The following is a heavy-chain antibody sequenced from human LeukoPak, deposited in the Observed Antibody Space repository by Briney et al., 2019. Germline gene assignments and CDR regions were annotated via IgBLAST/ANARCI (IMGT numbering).Heavy chain of an antibody. J-gene: IGHJ5*02. Sequence: SETLSLTCAVYGGSFSGYYWSWIRQPPGKGLEWIGEINHSGSTNYNPSLKSRVTISVDASKNQFSLKLSSVTAADTAVYYCARIVVTRGSIAVVKRFDPWGQGTLVTVSS. V-gene: IGHV4-34*01. CDR3: ARIVVTRGSIAVVKRFDP. CDR1: GGSFSGYY. D-gene: IGHD6-19*01. CDR2: INHSGST.